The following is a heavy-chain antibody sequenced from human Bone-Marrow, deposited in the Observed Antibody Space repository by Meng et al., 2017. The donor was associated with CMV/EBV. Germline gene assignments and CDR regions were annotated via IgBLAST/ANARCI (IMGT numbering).Heavy chain of an antibody. CDR2: IYYSGST. CDR3: ARLYYDFWSGYYKGWFDP. D-gene: IGHD3-3*01. CDR1: GGSISSGDYY. Sequence: SETLSLTCTVSGGSISSGDYYWSWIRQPPGKGLEWIGYIYYSGSTYYNPSLKSRVTISVDTSKNQFSLKLSSVTAADTAVYYCARLYYDFWSGYYKGWFDPWGQGTLVTVSS. J-gene: IGHJ5*02. V-gene: IGHV4-30-4*08.